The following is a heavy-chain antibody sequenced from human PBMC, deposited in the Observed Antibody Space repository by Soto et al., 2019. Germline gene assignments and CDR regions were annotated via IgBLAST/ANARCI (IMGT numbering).Heavy chain of an antibody. J-gene: IGHJ4*02. CDR1: GFTFSSYS. CDR3: ARDYYDSSGYYYVRSSDPYYFDY. V-gene: IGHV3-21*01. D-gene: IGHD3-22*01. CDR2: ISSSSSTI. Sequence: EVQLVESGGGLVKPGGSLRLSCAASGFTFSSYSMNWVRQAPGKGLEWVSSISSSSSTIYYADSVKGRFTISRDNAKNSLYLQMNSLRDEDTAVYYCARDYYDSSGYYYVRSSDPYYFDYWGQGTLVTVSS.